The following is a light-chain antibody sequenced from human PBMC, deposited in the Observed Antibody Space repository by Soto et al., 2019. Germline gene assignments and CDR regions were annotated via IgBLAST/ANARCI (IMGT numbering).Light chain of an antibody. CDR1: QSISSY. V-gene: IGKV1-39*01. CDR3: QQSYSTPPE. CDR2: AAS. Sequence: DIQMTQSPSSLSASVGDRVTITCRASQSISSYLNWYQQKPGKAPKLLIYAASSLQSGVPSRFSGSGSGTDFTLTISSLQPEDFATYYCQQSYSTPPELGQGTKVDIK. J-gene: IGKJ1*01.